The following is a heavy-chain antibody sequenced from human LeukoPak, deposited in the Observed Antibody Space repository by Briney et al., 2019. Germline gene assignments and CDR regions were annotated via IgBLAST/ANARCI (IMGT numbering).Heavy chain of an antibody. V-gene: IGHV1-8*03. J-gene: IGHJ6*03. CDR3: ARGASSSSWYRDYMDV. CDR1: GYTFTSYD. D-gene: IGHD6-13*01. CDR2: MNPNSGNT. Sequence: EASVEVSCKASGYTFTSYDINWVRQATGQGLEWMGWMNPNSGNTGYAQKFQGRVTITRNTSISTAYMELSSLRSEDTAVYYCARGASSSSWYRDYMDVWGKGTTVTVSS.